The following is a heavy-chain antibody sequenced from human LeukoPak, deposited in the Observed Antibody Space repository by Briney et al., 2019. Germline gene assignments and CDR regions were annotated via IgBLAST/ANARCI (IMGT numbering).Heavy chain of an antibody. Sequence: SETLSLTCTVSGGSISSYYWSWIRQPPGKGPEWIGYIYYSGSTNYNPSLKSRVTISVDTSKNQFSLKLSSVTAADTAVYYCASDYSKGYFDYWGQGTLVTVSS. CDR2: IYYSGST. CDR1: GGSISSYY. CDR3: ASDYSKGYFDY. J-gene: IGHJ4*02. V-gene: IGHV4-59*08. D-gene: IGHD4-11*01.